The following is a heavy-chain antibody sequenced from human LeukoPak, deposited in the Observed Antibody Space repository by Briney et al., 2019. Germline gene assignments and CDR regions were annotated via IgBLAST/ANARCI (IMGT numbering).Heavy chain of an antibody. J-gene: IGHJ5*02. CDR1: GYTFTSYG. D-gene: IGHD3-10*01. V-gene: IGHV1-69*13. CDR2: IIPIFGTA. CDR3: ARMVTMVRGVINWFDP. Sequence: SVKVSCKASGYTFTSYGISWVRQAPGQGLEWRGGIIPIFGTANYAQKFQGRVTITADESTSTAYMELSSLRSEDTAVYYCARMVTMVRGVINWFDPWGQGTLVTVSS.